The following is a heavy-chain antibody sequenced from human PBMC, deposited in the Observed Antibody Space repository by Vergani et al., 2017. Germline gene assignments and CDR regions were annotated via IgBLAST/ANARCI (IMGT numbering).Heavy chain of an antibody. V-gene: IGHV1-3*01. D-gene: IGHD3-16*02. J-gene: IGHJ4*02. CDR1: GYTFTSYA. Sequence: QVQLVQSGAEVKKPGASVKVSCRASGYTFTSYAMHWVRQAPGQRLEWMGLINAGNGNTKYSQKFQGRVTITRDTSASTAYMELSSLRSEDTAVYYCAREGFYDYVWGSYRLRGGYYFDYWGQGTLVTVSS. CDR2: INAGNGNT. CDR3: AREGFYDYVWGSYRLRGGYYFDY.